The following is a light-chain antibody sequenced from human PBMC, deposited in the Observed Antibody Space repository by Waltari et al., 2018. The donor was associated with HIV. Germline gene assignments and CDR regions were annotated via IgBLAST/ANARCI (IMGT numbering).Light chain of an antibody. V-gene: IGLV3-21*02. J-gene: IGLJ3*02. CDR2: DNS. CDR3: QVWDSSSDDWV. CDR1: NMGGKN. Sequence: SYVLTQPPSVSVAPGQTASMTCGGNNMGGKNVHWYQQKPGQAPVLVVYDNSDRPPGIPERISGSKSGNTATLTISRVEAGDEADYYCQVWDSSSDDWVFGGGTKLTVL.